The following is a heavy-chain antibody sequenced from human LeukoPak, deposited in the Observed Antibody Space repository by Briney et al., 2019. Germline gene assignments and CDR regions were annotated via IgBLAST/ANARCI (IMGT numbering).Heavy chain of an antibody. D-gene: IGHD5-18*01. V-gene: IGHV3-9*01. CDR3: AKDKFSYGLNGMDV. CDR1: GFTFDDCA. CDR2: ISWNSGSI. Sequence: GRSLRLSCAASGFTFDDCAMHWVRQAPGKGLEWVSGISWNSGSIGYADSVKGRFTISRDNAKNSLYLQMNSLRAEDTALYYCAKDKFSYGLNGMDVWGQGTTVTVSS. J-gene: IGHJ6*02.